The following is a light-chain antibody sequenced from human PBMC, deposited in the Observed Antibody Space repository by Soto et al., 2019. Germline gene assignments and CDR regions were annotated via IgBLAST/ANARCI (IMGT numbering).Light chain of an antibody. Sequence: PGDRATLTCRASQSVTNYIAWYQQRPGQAPRLLIYDASNRATGVPARFSGSRSGTDFTLTISSLQSEDFAFYYCQQFHYWWTFGQGTKVDTK. J-gene: IGKJ1*01. V-gene: IGKV3D-15*01. CDR3: QQFHYWWT. CDR2: DAS. CDR1: QSVTNY.